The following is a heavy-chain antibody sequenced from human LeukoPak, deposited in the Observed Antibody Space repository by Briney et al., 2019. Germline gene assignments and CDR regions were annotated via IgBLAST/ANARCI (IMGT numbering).Heavy chain of an antibody. J-gene: IGHJ5*02. CDR2: ISGSGGST. CDR3: AKEEYYDSSGYYENWFDP. D-gene: IGHD3-22*01. V-gene: IGHV3-23*01. CDR1: GFTFSSYA. Sequence: GGPLRLSCAASGFTFSSYAMSWVRQAPGKGLEWVSAISGSGGSTYYADSVKGRFTISRDNSKNTLYLQMNSLRAEDTAVYYCAKEEYYDSSGYYENWFDPWGQGTLVTVSS.